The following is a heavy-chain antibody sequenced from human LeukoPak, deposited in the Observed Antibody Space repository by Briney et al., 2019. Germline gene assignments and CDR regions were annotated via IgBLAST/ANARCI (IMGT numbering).Heavy chain of an antibody. CDR2: ISSSSSYI. CDR1: GFTFSSYS. CDR3: ARAAEHYYDSSGKLDY. D-gene: IGHD3-22*01. Sequence: GGSLRLSCAASGFTFSSYSMNWVRQAPGEGLEWVSSISSSSSYIYYADSVKGRFTISRDNAKNSLYLQMNSLRAEDTAVYYCARAAEHYYDSSGKLDYWGQGTLVTVSS. J-gene: IGHJ4*02. V-gene: IGHV3-21*01.